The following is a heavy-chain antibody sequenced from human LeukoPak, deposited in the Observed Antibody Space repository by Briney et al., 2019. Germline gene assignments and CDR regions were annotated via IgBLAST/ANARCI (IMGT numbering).Heavy chain of an antibody. Sequence: PGGSLRLSCAASGFTFSSYSMNWVRQAPGKGLEWVSSISSSSSYIYYADSVKGRFTISRDNSKNTLYLQMNSLRAEDTAVYYCAKDKWSPVAATPHGDFDYWGQGSLVTVSS. CDR2: ISSSSSYI. J-gene: IGHJ4*02. V-gene: IGHV3-21*04. CDR1: GFTFSSYS. CDR3: AKDKWSPVAATPHGDFDY. D-gene: IGHD2-15*01.